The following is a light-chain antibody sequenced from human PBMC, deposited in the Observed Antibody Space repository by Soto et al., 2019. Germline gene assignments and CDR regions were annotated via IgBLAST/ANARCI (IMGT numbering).Light chain of an antibody. CDR2: DAS. Sequence: DIQMTQSPTSLSASVGDRVTITCRASQSISSKLNWYQQKPGKVPNLLIYDASSLQSGVPSRFSGSRSGTDFTLTISSLQPEDFATYYCQQSYRSPPTFGQGTKVESK. J-gene: IGKJ1*01. CDR1: QSISSK. CDR3: QQSYRSPPT. V-gene: IGKV1-39*01.